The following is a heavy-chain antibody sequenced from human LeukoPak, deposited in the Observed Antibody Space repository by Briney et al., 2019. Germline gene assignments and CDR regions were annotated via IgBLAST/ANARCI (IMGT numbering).Heavy chain of an antibody. J-gene: IGHJ4*02. CDR3: ASSRFPAYYFDY. CDR2: INPNSGGT. Sequence: ASVEVSCKASGYTFTGYYMHWVRQAPGQGLEWMGWINPNSGGTNYAQKFQGRVTMTRDTSISTAYMELSRLRSDDTAVYYCASSRFPAYYFDYWGQGTLVTVSS. CDR1: GYTFTGYY. V-gene: IGHV1-2*02.